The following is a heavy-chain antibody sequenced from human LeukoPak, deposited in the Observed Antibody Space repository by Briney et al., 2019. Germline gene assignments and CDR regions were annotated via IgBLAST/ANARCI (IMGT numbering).Heavy chain of an antibody. CDR1: GFIFSSYY. Sequence: GGSLTLSCAVSGFIFSSYYMSWVRQAPGKGLEWVSVITGSGGNTYYADSVKGRFTISKDNSKNTVYLQMSSLRVDDTAVYYCAKAASSSWPSYCDGMDVWGQGTTVTVSS. CDR3: AKAASSSWPSYCDGMDV. V-gene: IGHV3-23*01. J-gene: IGHJ6*02. D-gene: IGHD6-13*01. CDR2: ITGSGGNT.